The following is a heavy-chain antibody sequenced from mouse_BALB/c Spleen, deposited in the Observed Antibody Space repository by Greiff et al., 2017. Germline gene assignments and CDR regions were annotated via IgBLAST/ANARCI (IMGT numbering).Heavy chain of an antibody. CDR3: TRKRQLGLRRYFDY. CDR2: IYPGNSDT. CDR1: GYSFTSYW. Sequence: EVKVVESGTVLARPGASVKMSCKASGYSFTSYWMHWVKQRPGQGLEWIGAIYPGNSDTSYNQKFKGKAKLTAVTSASTAYMELSSLTNEDSAVYYCTRKRQLGLRRYFDYWGQGTTLTVAS. V-gene: IGHV1-5*01. D-gene: IGHD3-2*01. J-gene: IGHJ2*01.